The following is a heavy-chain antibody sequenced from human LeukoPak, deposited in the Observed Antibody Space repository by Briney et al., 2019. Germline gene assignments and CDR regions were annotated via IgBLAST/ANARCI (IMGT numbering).Heavy chain of an antibody. Sequence: GGSLRLSCAASGFTFSSYWMSWVRQAPGKGLEWVANIKQYGSEKYYVDSVKGRFTISRDNAKNSLYLQMNSLRAEDTAVYYCATLITMVRKTPIYAFDIWGQGTMVTVSS. CDR1: GFTFSSYW. CDR3: ATLITMVRKTPIYAFDI. J-gene: IGHJ3*02. V-gene: IGHV3-7*01. D-gene: IGHD3-10*01. CDR2: IKQYGSEK.